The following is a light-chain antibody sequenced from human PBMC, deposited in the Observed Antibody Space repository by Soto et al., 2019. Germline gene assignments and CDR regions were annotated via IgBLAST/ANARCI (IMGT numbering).Light chain of an antibody. CDR1: SSDIGAYEH. CDR3: ASKTTSSTVL. Sequence: QSALTQPSSMSGSPGQSITISCTGTSSDIGAYEHVSWYQQRPGRAPKVLIYDVRIRPSEVSNRFSGSKSGDTASLTISGLQDEDESFYYCASKTTSSTVLFGGGTKLTVL. J-gene: IGLJ2*01. V-gene: IGLV2-14*03. CDR2: DVR.